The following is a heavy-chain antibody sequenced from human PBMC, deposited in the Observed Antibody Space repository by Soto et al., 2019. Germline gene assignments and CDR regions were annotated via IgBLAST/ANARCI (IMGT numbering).Heavy chain of an antibody. CDR2: IYYSGST. V-gene: IGHV4-30-4*01. Sequence: LSLTCTVSGGSISSGDYYWSWIRQPPGKGLEWIGYIYYSGSTFYNPSLKSRLTISVDTSKNQFSLRLSSVTAADTAVYYCARTTYYDSSGYYEKPVPFDYWGQGTLVTVSS. D-gene: IGHD3-22*01. CDR3: ARTTYYDSSGYYEKPVPFDY. CDR1: GGSISSGDYY. J-gene: IGHJ4*02.